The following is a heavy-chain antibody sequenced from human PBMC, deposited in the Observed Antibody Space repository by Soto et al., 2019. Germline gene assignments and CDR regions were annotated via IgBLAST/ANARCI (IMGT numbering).Heavy chain of an antibody. J-gene: IGHJ4*02. Sequence: SETLSLTCTVSGGSISSSSYYWGWIRQPPGKGLEWIGSIYYSGSTYYNPSLKSRVTISVDTSKNQFSLKLSSVTAADTAVYYCARRNGSGWYYYFDYWGQGTLVTVSS. CDR1: GGSISSSSYY. V-gene: IGHV4-39*01. CDR2: IYYSGST. CDR3: ARRNGSGWYYYFDY. D-gene: IGHD6-19*01.